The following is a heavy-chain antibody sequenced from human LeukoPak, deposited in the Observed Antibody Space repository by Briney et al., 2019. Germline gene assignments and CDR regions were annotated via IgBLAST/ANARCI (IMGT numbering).Heavy chain of an antibody. CDR3: AREYGRVRGVIILYYYGMDV. V-gene: IGHV7-4-1*02. CDR1: GYSFTDYA. D-gene: IGHD3-10*01. CDR2: INTNTGNP. Sequence: VASVKVSRKASGYSFTDYAMNWVRQAPGQGLEWMGWINTNTGNPTYAQGFTGRFVFSLDTSVSTAYLQISSLKAEDTAVYYCAREYGRVRGVIILYYYGMDVWGQGTTVTVSS. J-gene: IGHJ6*02.